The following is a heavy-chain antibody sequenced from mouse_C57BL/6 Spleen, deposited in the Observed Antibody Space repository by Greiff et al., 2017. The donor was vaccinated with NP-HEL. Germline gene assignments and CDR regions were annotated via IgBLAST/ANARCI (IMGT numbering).Heavy chain of an antibody. J-gene: IGHJ3*01. CDR3: ARDGLYYGSSYGFAY. Sequence: EVKLEESGPGLVKPSQSLSLTCSVTGYSITSGYYWNWIRQFPGNKLEWMGYISYDGSNNYNPSLKNRISITRDTSKNQFFLKLNSVTTEDTATYYCARDGLYYGSSYGFAYWGQGTLVTVSA. D-gene: IGHD1-1*01. V-gene: IGHV3-6*01. CDR1: GYSITSGYY. CDR2: ISYDGSN.